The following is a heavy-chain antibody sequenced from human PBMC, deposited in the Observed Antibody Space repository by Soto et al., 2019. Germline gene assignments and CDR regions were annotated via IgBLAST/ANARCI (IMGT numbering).Heavy chain of an antibody. Sequence: SETLSLTCTVSGGSVVCETYCWVWLRQPPGKEPDWIGDLNYPGTTNSDPSLKSRVTISIDTSNCPLSLMLSSVPIADTDVIYCARGLGTDYDSLPEYWGQGTLVTVSS. V-gene: IGHV4-61*01. CDR2: LNYPGTT. CDR3: ARGLGTDYDSLPEY. CDR1: GGSVVCETYC. D-gene: IGHD3-22*01. J-gene: IGHJ4*01.